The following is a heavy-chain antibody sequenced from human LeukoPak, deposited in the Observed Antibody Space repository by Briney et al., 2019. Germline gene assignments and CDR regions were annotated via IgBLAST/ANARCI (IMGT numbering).Heavy chain of an antibody. Sequence: GGSLRRPCSAAGFTFSSYAMHWVGQAAGKGGEGVAFIFYGGSNKYYADSVKGRFTIITENSENTPYSQKNSLRTEDTAIYYCARDDWVAIPGLFDPWGQGTLVTVSS. CDR1: GFTFSSYA. V-gene: IGHV3-30-3*01. CDR3: ARDDWVAIPGLFDP. CDR2: IFYGGSNK. J-gene: IGHJ5*02. D-gene: IGHD2-21*01.